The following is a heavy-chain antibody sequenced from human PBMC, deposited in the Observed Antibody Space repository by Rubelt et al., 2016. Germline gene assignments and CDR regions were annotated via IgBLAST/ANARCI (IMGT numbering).Heavy chain of an antibody. CDR3: ASRQLGGDAFDI. J-gene: IGHJ3*02. D-gene: IGHD1-26*01. Sequence: QVQLQESGPGLVKPSETLSLTCTVSGGSISSYYWSWIRQPPGKGLEWIGCIFYGGTTHYKPSLESRVTMSVDTSKHQFPRKLSAVTAADTAIYYCASRQLGGDAFDIWGQGTMVTVSS. CDR1: GGSISSYY. CDR2: IFYGGTT. V-gene: IGHV4-59*12.